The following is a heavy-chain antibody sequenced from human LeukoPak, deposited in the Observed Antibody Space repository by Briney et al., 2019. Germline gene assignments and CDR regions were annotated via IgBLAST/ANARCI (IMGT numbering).Heavy chain of an antibody. CDR3: ARAIQDYYMDV. Sequence: RASVTVSCTASGYTFTSYDINWVRQASGQGLEWMGWMHPNSGNTDYAQKFQGRVTITRNTSISTAYMELSSLRSEDTAVYYCARAIQDYYMDVWGKGTTVTVSS. CDR1: GYTFTSYD. CDR2: MHPNSGNT. D-gene: IGHD5-18*01. J-gene: IGHJ6*03. V-gene: IGHV1-8*03.